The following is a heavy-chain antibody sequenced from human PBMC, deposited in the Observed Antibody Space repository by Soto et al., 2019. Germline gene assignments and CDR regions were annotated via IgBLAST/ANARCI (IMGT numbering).Heavy chain of an antibody. CDR2: INTDGSTT. CDR1: GFTFSSYW. V-gene: IGHV3-74*01. CDR3: ARAGYYDFWSGYHYGMDV. J-gene: IGHJ6*02. Sequence: GGSLRLSCAASGFTFSSYWMQWVRQAPGKGLVWVSRINTDGSTTNYADSVKGRFTISRDNAKNTLYLQMNSLRAEDMAVYYCARAGYYDFWSGYHYGMDVWGQGTTVTVSS. D-gene: IGHD3-3*01.